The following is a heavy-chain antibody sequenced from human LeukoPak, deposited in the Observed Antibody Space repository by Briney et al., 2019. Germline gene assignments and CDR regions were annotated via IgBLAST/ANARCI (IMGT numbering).Heavy chain of an antibody. CDR3: ARIVATIYALDDY. V-gene: IGHV4-30-4*01. J-gene: IGHJ4*02. Sequence: KPSETLSLTCTVSGGSISSGDYYWSWIRQPPGKGLEWIGYIYYSGSTYYNPSLKSRVTISVDTSKNQFSLKLSSVTAADTAVYYCARIVATIYALDDYWGQGTLVTVSS. CDR1: GGSISSGDYY. D-gene: IGHD5-12*01. CDR2: IYYSGST.